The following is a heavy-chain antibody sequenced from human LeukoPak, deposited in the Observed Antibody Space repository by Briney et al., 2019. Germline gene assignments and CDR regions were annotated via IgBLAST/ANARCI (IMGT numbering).Heavy chain of an antibody. D-gene: IGHD4-17*01. CDR2: IYYSGST. CDR1: GGSISSSSYY. CDR3: ARVRLRPSGWVDY. Sequence: SETLSLTCTVSGGSISSSSYYWGWIRQPPGKGLEWIGSIYYSGSTYYNPSLKSRVTISVDTSKNQFSLKLSSVTAADTAVYYCARVRLRPSGWVDYWGQGTLVTVSS. J-gene: IGHJ4*02. V-gene: IGHV4-39*07.